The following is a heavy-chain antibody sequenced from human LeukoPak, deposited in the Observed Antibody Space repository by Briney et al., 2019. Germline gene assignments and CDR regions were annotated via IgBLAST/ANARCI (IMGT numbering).Heavy chain of an antibody. Sequence: MSGGPLRLSCAASGFTFSRYSMNWVRQAPGKGLEWVSSISSSSSYIYYADSVKGRFTISRDNAKNAVYLQIDSQRAEDTAVYYCARIGDYYESSGYPRNWGQGTLVTVSS. V-gene: IGHV3-21*01. CDR2: ISSSSSYI. D-gene: IGHD3-22*01. CDR1: GFTFSRYS. CDR3: ARIGDYYESSGYPRN. J-gene: IGHJ4*02.